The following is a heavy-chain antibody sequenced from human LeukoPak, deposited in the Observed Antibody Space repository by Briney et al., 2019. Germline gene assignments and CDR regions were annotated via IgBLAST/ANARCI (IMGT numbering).Heavy chain of an antibody. Sequence: GGSLRLSCAASGFTFSSYAMSWVRQAPGKGLEWVSAISGSGGSTYYADSVKGRFTISRDNAKNSLYLQMNSLRAEDTAVYYCARDGYCTNGVCYPDFDYWGQGTLVTVSS. V-gene: IGHV3-23*01. CDR3: ARDGYCTNGVCYPDFDY. J-gene: IGHJ4*02. CDR1: GFTFSSYA. D-gene: IGHD2-8*01. CDR2: ISGSGGST.